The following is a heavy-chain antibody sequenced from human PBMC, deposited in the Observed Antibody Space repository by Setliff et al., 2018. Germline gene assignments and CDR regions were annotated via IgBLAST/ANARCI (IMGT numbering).Heavy chain of an antibody. Sequence: GGSLRLSCAASGFTFSNAWMSWVRQAPGKGLEWVGRIKSKTDGGTTDYAAPVKGRFTISRDDSKNTLYLQMNSLKTEDTVVYYCTTAPLAAASTCWGQGTLVTVSS. D-gene: IGHD6-13*01. CDR3: TTAPLAAASTC. J-gene: IGHJ4*02. CDR1: GFTFSNAW. CDR2: IKSKTDGGTT. V-gene: IGHV3-15*01.